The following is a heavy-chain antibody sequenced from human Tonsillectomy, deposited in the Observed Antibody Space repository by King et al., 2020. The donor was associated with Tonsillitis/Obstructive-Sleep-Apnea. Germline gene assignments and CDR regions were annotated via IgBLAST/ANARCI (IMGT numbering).Heavy chain of an antibody. CDR3: ARLGALYIWGPSDY. CDR1: GGSFSGYY. Sequence: VQLQQWGAGLLKPSETLSLTCAVYGGSFSGYYWSWIRQPPGKGLEWIGEINHSGSTNYNPSLKSRVTISVDTSKNQFSLKLSSVTAADTAVYYCARLGALYIWGPSDYWGQGTLVTVSS. D-gene: IGHD3-16*01. V-gene: IGHV4-34*01. J-gene: IGHJ4*02. CDR2: INHSGST.